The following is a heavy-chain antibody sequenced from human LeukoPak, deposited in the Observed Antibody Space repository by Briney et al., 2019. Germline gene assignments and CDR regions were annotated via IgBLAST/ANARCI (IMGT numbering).Heavy chain of an antibody. CDR2: INGISSNI. D-gene: IGHD5/OR15-5a*01. J-gene: IGHJ1*01. V-gene: IGHV3-21*06. CDR3: TRDPALYLRNGFYES. Sequence: PGGSLRLSCAASGFIFSGSAMNWVRQAPGRGLEWVSSINGISSNIYYADSVKGRFTIYRDNAKNSLYLQMNSLRADDTALYYCTRDPALYLRNGFYESWGPGTLVTVSS. CDR1: GFIFSGSA.